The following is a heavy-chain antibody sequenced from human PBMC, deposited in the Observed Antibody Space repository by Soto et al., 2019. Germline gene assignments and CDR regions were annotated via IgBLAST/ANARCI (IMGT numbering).Heavy chain of an antibody. D-gene: IGHD3-10*01. CDR3: GRLLLAMVRGVPYYYGMDV. V-gene: IGHV4-39*01. Sequence: SETLSLTCTVSGGSISSSSYYWGWIRQPPGKGLEWIGSIYYSGSTYYNPSLKSRVTISVDTSKNQFSLKLSSVTAADTAVYYCGRLLLAMVRGVPYYYGMDVWGEGTTVTVSS. CDR1: GGSISSSSYY. CDR2: IYYSGST. J-gene: IGHJ6*04.